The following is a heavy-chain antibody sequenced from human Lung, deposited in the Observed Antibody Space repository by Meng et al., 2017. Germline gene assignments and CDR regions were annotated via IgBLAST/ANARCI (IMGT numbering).Heavy chain of an antibody. Sequence: LRLSCTVSGGAISSGADFWSWFRQHPGKGLEWIGYIFYSGTTYYNPSLKSRVTISVDTSKNQFSLKLTSVTVADTAMYYCARVGSAAGTGWFDPWGPGTLVTVSS. CDR1: GGAISSGADF. D-gene: IGHD6-13*01. CDR3: ARVGSAAGTGWFDP. CDR2: IFYSGTT. J-gene: IGHJ5*02. V-gene: IGHV4-31*03.